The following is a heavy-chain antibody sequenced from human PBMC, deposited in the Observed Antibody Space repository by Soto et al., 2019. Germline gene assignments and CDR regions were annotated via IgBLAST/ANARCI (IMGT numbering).Heavy chain of an antibody. Sequence: LSLTCTVSGGSISSSSYYWGWIRQPPGKGLEWIGSIYYSGSTYYNPSLKSRVTISVDTSKNQFSLKLSSVTAADTAVYYCARQDSSSWYTDYYYYGMDVWGQGTTVTV. J-gene: IGHJ6*02. CDR1: GGSISSSSYY. CDR3: ARQDSSSWYTDYYYYGMDV. CDR2: IYYSGST. D-gene: IGHD6-13*01. V-gene: IGHV4-39*01.